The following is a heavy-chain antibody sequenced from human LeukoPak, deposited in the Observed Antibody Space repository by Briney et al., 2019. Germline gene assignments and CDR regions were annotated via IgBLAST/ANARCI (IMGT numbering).Heavy chain of an antibody. Sequence: GGSLRLSCAASGFTFSSYAMHWVRQAPGKGLEWVAVISYDGSNKYYADSVKGRFTISRDNSKNTLYLQMNSLRAEDTAVYYCARDHSSSWYSGGVDYWGQGTLVTVSS. D-gene: IGHD6-13*01. CDR1: GFTFSSYA. V-gene: IGHV3-30-3*01. J-gene: IGHJ4*02. CDR2: ISYDGSNK. CDR3: ARDHSSSWYSGGVDY.